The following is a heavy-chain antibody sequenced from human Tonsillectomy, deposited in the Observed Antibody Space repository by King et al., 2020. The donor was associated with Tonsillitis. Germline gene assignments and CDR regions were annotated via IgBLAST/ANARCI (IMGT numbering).Heavy chain of an antibody. CDR3: ARSAKWFGVDY. CDR1: GGSISSGGYS. CDR2: IYDSGST. D-gene: IGHD3-10*01. V-gene: IGHV4-30-2*01. J-gene: IGHJ4*02. Sequence: QLQESGSGLVKPSQTLSLTCAVSGGSISSGGYSWRWIRQPPGKGLEWIGFIYDSGSTSHNPSLKSRVTISVDRSKNQFSLKLSFVTAADTAVYYCARSAKWFGVDYWGQGTLVTVSS.